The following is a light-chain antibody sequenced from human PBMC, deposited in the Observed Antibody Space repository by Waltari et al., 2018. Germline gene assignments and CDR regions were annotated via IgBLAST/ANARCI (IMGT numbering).Light chain of an antibody. J-gene: IGLJ2*01. CDR2: EGN. Sequence: QSALTQPASVAGSPGQPNTISCTGSNSNVGSYNLVSWYQKHPGKAPKLLIYEGNRRPSVVSNRFSGSKSDNTASLTLSGLQAEDEADYYCCSNVGSSVFFGGGTKLTVL. V-gene: IGLV2-23*03. CDR3: CSNVGSSVF. CDR1: NSNVGSYNL.